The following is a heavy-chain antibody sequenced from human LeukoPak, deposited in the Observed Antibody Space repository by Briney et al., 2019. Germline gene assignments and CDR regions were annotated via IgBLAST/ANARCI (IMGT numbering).Heavy chain of an antibody. Sequence: AGGSLRLSRAASRSVFFQDAMSWVRQAPGKGLEWVSGISDSGGSTYYTDPVKGRFTISRDNSKNTVYLQMNNLRAEDTAVYFCARHDSFIPDWGQGSLVTVSS. J-gene: IGHJ4*02. CDR1: RSVFFQDA. D-gene: IGHD5-18*01. CDR3: ARHDSFIPD. CDR2: ISDSGGST. V-gene: IGHV3-23*01.